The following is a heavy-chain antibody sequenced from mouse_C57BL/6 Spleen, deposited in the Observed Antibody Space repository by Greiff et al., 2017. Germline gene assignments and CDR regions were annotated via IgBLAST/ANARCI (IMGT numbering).Heavy chain of an antibody. J-gene: IGHJ2*01. Sequence: VKPGASVKIPCKASGYTFTDSNMDWVKQSHGKSLEWIGDINPNNGGTIYNHKFKGKATLTVDKSSSTAYMELRSLTSEDTAVYYCARSDYLDYWGQGTTLTVSS. CDR3: ARSDYLDY. V-gene: IGHV1-18*01. CDR1: GYTFTDSN. CDR2: INPNNGGT.